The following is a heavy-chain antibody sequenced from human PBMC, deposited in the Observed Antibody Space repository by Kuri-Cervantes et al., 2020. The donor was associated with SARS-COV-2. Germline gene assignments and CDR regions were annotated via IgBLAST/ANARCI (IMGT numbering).Heavy chain of an antibody. J-gene: IGHJ4*02. D-gene: IGHD3-3*01. CDR3: ARGAKITIFGRMRGFDY. V-gene: IGHV1-3*01. Sequence: ASVKVSCKASGYTFTSYAMHWVRQAPGQRLEWMGWINAGNGNTKYSQKFQGRVTITRDTSASTAYMELSSLRSEDTAVYYCARGAKITIFGRMRGFDYWGQGTRGTVSS. CDR2: INAGNGNT. CDR1: GYTFTSYA.